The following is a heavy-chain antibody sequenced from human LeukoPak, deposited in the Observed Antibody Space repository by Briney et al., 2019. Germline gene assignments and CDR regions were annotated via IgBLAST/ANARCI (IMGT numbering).Heavy chain of an antibody. CDR3: AKFERSYGDLLGPLDY. CDR2: ISGSGGST. J-gene: IGHJ4*02. D-gene: IGHD4-17*01. CDR1: GFTFSSYA. Sequence: PGGSLRLSCAASGFTFSSYAMSWVRQAPGKGLEWVSAISGSGGSTYYADSVKGRFTISRDNSKNTLYLQMNSLRAEDTAVYYCAKFERSYGDLLGPLDYWGQGTLVTVSS. V-gene: IGHV3-23*01.